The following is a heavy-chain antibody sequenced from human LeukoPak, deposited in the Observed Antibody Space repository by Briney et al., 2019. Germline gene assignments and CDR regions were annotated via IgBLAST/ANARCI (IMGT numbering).Heavy chain of an antibody. CDR3: ARDPRVPAAIRYYYYGMDV. V-gene: IGHV3-66*01. CDR1: GFTVSSNY. J-gene: IGHJ6*02. Sequence: GGSLRLSCAASGFTVSSNYMSWVRQAPVKGLEWVSVIYSGGSTYYADSVKGRFTISRDNSKNTLYLQMNSLRAEDTAVYYCARDPRVPAAIRYYYYGMDVWGQGTTVTVSS. D-gene: IGHD2-2*01. CDR2: IYSGGST.